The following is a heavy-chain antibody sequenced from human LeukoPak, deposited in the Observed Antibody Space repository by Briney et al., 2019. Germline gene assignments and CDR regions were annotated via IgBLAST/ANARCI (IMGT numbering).Heavy chain of an antibody. CDR3: ARAVYCSGGGCFWYFDL. CDR1: GFTFSSYS. CDR2: ISSSSSYI. J-gene: IGHJ2*01. D-gene: IGHD2-15*01. Sequence: PGGSLRPSCAASGFTFSSYSMNWVRQAPGKGLEWVSSISSSSSYIYYADSVKGRFTISRDNAKNSLYLQMNSLRAEDTAVYYCARAVYCSGGGCFWYFDLWGRGTLVTVSS. V-gene: IGHV3-21*01.